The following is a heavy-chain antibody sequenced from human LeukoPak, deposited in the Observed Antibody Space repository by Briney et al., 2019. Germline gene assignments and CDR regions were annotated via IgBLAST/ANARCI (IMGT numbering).Heavy chain of an antibody. Sequence: GGSLRLSCAASGFTFDDYTMHWVRQAPGKGLEWVSLISWDGGSTHYADSVKGRFTISRDNAKNSLYLQMNSLRAEDTAVYYCARATSDYDWFDSWGQGTLVTVSS. V-gene: IGHV3-43*01. J-gene: IGHJ5*01. D-gene: IGHD3-22*01. CDR3: ARATSDYDWFDS. CDR1: GFTFDDYT. CDR2: ISWDGGST.